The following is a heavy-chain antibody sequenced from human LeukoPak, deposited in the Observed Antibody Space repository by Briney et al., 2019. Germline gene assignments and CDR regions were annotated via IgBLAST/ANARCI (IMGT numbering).Heavy chain of an antibody. J-gene: IGHJ4*02. CDR1: GVSFSGYY. CDR2: INHSGST. Sequence: PSETLSLTCAVYGVSFSGYYWSWIRQPPGKGLEWIGEINHSGSTNYNPSLKSRVTISVDTSKNQFSLKLSSVTAADTAVYYCARGARPNYYGSGTYRPLDYWGQGTLVTVSS. V-gene: IGHV4-34*01. CDR3: ARGARPNYYGSGTYRPLDY. D-gene: IGHD3-10*01.